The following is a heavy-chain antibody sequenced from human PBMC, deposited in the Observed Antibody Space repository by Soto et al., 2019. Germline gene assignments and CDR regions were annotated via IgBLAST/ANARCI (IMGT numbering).Heavy chain of an antibody. D-gene: IGHD3-10*01. J-gene: IGHJ6*03. CDR1: GFTFSSYA. CDR2: ISGSGSST. CDR3: ARPSRPGDYYGSGSYYMGYHYYYYYMDV. V-gene: IGHV3-23*01. Sequence: PGGSLRLSCAASGFTFSSYAMSWVRQAPGKGLEWISGISGSGSSTYYADSVKGRFTISRDNAKNTLYLQMNSLRAEDTAVYYCARPSRPGDYYGSGSYYMGYHYYYYYMDVWGKGTTVTVSS.